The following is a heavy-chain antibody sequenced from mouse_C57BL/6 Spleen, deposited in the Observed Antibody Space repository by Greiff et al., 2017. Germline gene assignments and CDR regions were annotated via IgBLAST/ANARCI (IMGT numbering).Heavy chain of an antibody. CDR3: ARERDSKAWFAY. Sequence: QVQLKQSGAELVKPGASVKLSCKASGYTFTSYWMHWVKQRPGQGLEWIGMIHPNSGSTNYNEKFKSKATLTVDKSSSTAYMQLSSLTSEDSAVYYCARERDSKAWFAYWGQGTLVTVSA. CDR1: GYTFTSYW. J-gene: IGHJ3*01. D-gene: IGHD2-5*01. CDR2: IHPNSGST. V-gene: IGHV1-64*01.